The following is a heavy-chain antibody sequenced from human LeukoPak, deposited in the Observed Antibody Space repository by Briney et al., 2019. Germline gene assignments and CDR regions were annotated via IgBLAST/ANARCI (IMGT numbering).Heavy chain of an antibody. J-gene: IGHJ3*02. CDR3: ARPNPADYGGSPGEYAFDI. CDR2: IYYSGST. Sequence: PSETLSLTCTVSGGSISSYYWSWIRQPPGKGLEWIGYIYYSGSTNYNPSLKSRVTISVDTSKNQFSLKLSSVTAADTAVYYCARPNPADYGGSPGEYAFDIWGQGTMVTVSS. D-gene: IGHD4-17*01. CDR1: GGSISSYY. V-gene: IGHV4-59*01.